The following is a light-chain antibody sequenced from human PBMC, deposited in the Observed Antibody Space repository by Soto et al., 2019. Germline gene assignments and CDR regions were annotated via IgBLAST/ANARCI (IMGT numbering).Light chain of an antibody. CDR2: LGS. CDR3: MQALQTPVT. Sequence: DIVMTQSPLSLPVTPGEPASISCRSSQSLLHSNGYNYLDWYLQKPGQSPQLLIYLGSNRASGVPDRFSGSGSGTDFTLKIGRVEAEDVGVYYCMQALQTPVTFGGGTKVEIK. CDR1: QSLLHSNGYNY. J-gene: IGKJ4*01. V-gene: IGKV2-28*01.